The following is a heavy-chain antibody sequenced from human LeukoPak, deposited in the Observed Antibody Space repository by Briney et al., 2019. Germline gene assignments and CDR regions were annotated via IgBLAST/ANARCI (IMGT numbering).Heavy chain of an antibody. CDR1: GFTFSRYA. J-gene: IGHJ4*02. V-gene: IGHV3-30-3*01. Sequence: GRSLRLSCAAAGFTFSRYAMHWVRQAPGKGLEWVAVISYDGSNKYYADSVKGRFTISRDSSKNTLYLQMNSLRAEDTAVYYCARDSGAPSPIQLWLPRGYYYFDYWGQGTLVTVSS. CDR3: ARDSGAPSPIQLWLPRGYYYFDY. CDR2: ISYDGSNK. D-gene: IGHD5-18*01.